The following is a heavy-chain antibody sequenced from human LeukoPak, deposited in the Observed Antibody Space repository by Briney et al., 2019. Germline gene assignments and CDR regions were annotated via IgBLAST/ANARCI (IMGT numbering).Heavy chain of an antibody. Sequence: ASVKVSCKASGYTFTSYGISWVRQAPGQGLEWMGWISAYNGNTNYAQKLQGRVTMTRDTSTSTVYMELSSLRSEDTAVYYCARDHDGTMVRGVIPDYWGQGTLVTVSS. D-gene: IGHD3-10*01. CDR3: ARDHDGTMVRGVIPDY. CDR1: GYTFTSYG. J-gene: IGHJ4*02. V-gene: IGHV1-18*01. CDR2: ISAYNGNT.